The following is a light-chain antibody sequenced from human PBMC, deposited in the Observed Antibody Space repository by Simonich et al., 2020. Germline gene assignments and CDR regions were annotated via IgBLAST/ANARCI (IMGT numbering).Light chain of an antibody. CDR1: QSVLYSSNNNNY. J-gene: IGKJ4*01. CDR3: QQYYSTPLT. Sequence: DIVMTQSPDSLAVSLGERAPINCKSSQSVLYSSNNNNYLDLYQQKPGQPPKLLIYWASTRESGVPDRVSGSGSGTDFTLTISSLQAEDVAVYYCQQYYSTPLTFGGGTKVEIK. CDR2: WAS. V-gene: IGKV4-1*01.